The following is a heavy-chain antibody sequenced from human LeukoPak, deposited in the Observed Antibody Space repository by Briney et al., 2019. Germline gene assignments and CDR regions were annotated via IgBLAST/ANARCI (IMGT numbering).Heavy chain of an antibody. Sequence: GESLKISCKGSGYSFTTHWIGWVRQMPGKGLEWMGIIYPSDSDTRYSPSFQGQVTISADKSISTAYLQWSSLKASDTAMYYCAKGRITIFGVVITGAFDIWGQGTMVTVSS. V-gene: IGHV5-51*01. CDR3: AKGRITIFGVVITGAFDI. CDR1: GYSFTTHW. J-gene: IGHJ3*02. CDR2: IYPSDSDT. D-gene: IGHD3-3*01.